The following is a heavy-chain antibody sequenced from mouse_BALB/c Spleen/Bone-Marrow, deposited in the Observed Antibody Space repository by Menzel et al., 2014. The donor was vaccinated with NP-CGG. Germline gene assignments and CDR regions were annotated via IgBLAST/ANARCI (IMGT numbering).Heavy chain of an antibody. CDR2: IWSDGST. V-gene: IGHV2-6*02. D-gene: IGHD4-1*01. J-gene: IGHJ4*01. Sequence: VQLVESGPGLVAPSQSLSITCTVSGFSLTNYGLHWVRQPPGKGPEWLVVIWSDGSTTYNSALKSRLSINKDNSKSQVFLKMNSLQTDDTAIYYCARTGTRYAMDYWGQGTSVTVSS. CDR1: GFSLTNYG. CDR3: ARTGTRYAMDY.